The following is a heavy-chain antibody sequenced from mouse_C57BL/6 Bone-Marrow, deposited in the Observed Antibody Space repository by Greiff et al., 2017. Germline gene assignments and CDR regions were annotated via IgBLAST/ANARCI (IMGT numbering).Heavy chain of an antibody. CDR2: IWTGGGT. J-gene: IGHJ4*01. CDR3: ARRYYGSSYVGYYAMDY. CDR1: GFSLTSYA. D-gene: IGHD1-1*01. Sequence: QVQLKESGPGLVAPSQSLSITCTVTGFSLTSYAISWVRQPPGKGLEWLGVIWTGGGTNYNSALKSRLSISKDNSKSQVFLKMNSLQTDDTARYYCARRYYGSSYVGYYAMDYWGQGTSVTVSS. V-gene: IGHV2-9-1*01.